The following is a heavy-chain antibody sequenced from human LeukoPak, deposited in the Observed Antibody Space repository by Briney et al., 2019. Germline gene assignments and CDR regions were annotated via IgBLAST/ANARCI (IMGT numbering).Heavy chain of an antibody. CDR1: GGTFSSYA. V-gene: IGHV1-69*13. CDR3: ARDLADYFDY. J-gene: IGHJ4*02. CDR2: IIPIFGTA. Sequence: ASVKVSCKASGGTFSSYAISWVRQAPGQGLEWVGGIIPIFGTANYAQKFQGRVTITADESTSTAYMELSSLRSEDTAVYYCARDLADYFDYWGQGTLVTVSS.